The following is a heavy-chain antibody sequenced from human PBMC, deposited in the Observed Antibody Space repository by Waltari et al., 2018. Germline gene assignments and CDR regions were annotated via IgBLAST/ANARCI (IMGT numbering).Heavy chain of an antibody. J-gene: IGHJ1*01. D-gene: IGHD6-13*01. V-gene: IGHV1-69*02. CDR1: GGTFSSYT. Sequence: QVQLVQSGAEVKKPGSSVKVSCQASGGTFSSYTISWVRQAPGQGLEWMGRIIPILGIANYAQKFQGRVTITADKSTSTAYMELSSLRSEDTAVYYCARVEPYSSSWSGGYFQHWGQGTLVTVSS. CDR3: ARVEPYSSSWSGGYFQH. CDR2: IIPILGIA.